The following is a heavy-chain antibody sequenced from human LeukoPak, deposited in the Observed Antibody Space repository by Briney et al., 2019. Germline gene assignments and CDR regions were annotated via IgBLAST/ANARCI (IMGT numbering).Heavy chain of an antibody. V-gene: IGHV3-64D*06. CDR3: VKDPAGGYFDWLLSENWFDP. CDR2: ISSNGGST. Sequence: GGSLRLSCSASGFTFSSYAMHWVRQAPGEGLEYVSAISSNGGSTYYADSVKGRFTISRDNSKNTLYLQMSSLRAEDTAVYYCVKDPAGGYFDWLLSENWFDPWGQGTLVTVSS. D-gene: IGHD3-9*01. CDR1: GFTFSSYA. J-gene: IGHJ5*02.